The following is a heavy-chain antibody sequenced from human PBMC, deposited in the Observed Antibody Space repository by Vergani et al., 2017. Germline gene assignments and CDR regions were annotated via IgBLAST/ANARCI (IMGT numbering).Heavy chain of an antibody. D-gene: IGHD4-17*01. V-gene: IGHV3-7*01. CDR3: AKDDYEQYPTAFAS. Sequence: QLVESGGGLVQPGGSLRLSCVTSGFTFSNFWMMWVRQAPGKGLVWLASINQDGSATYYLDSVKGRFSVSRDNAKNSLYLQMHGLSVEDTAIYYCAKDDYEQYPTAFASWGQGGLVTVSS. CDR2: INQDGSAT. CDR1: GFTFSNFW. J-gene: IGHJ4*02.